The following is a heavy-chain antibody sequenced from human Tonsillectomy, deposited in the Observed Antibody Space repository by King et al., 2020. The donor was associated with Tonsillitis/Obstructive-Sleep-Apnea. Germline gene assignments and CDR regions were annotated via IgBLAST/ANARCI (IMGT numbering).Heavy chain of an antibody. V-gene: IGHV4-31*03. CDR3: ARETLGVTQAFDI. CDR1: GGSISSADYY. J-gene: IGHJ3*02. Sequence: VQLQESGPGLVKPSQTLSLTCTVSGGSISSADYYWSWIRQHPGKCLEWIGYSYYSGSTYYNPSLKSRLTISLDTSKNQFSLELSSVTAADSAVYYCARETLGVTQAFDIWGQGTMVTVSS. D-gene: IGHD1-26*01. CDR2: SYYSGST.